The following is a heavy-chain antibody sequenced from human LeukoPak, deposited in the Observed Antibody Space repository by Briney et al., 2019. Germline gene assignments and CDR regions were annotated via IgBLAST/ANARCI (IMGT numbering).Heavy chain of an antibody. J-gene: IGHJ4*02. CDR1: GFTFDDYA. D-gene: IGHD3-10*01. CDR3: ASGSGSYVGFADY. Sequence: GRSLRLCCAASGFTFDDYAMHWVRQATGKGLEWVSGISWNSGSIGYADSVKGRFTISRDNAKNSLYLQMNSLSPEDTALYYCASGSGSYVGFADYWGQGTLVTVSS. CDR2: ISWNSGSI. V-gene: IGHV3-9*01.